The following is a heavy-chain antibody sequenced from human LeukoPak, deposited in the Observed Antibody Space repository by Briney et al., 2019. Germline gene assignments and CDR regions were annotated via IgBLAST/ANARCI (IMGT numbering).Heavy chain of an antibody. CDR3: ARVSPKYCSGGSCYYRY. CDR1: GFTFSSYW. V-gene: IGHV3-7*01. Sequence: GGSLRPSCAASGFTFSSYWMSWVRQAPGKGLEWVANIKQDGSEKYYVDSVKGRFTISRGNAKNSLYLQMNSLRAEDTAVYYCARVSPKYCSGGSCYYRYWGQGTLVTVSS. J-gene: IGHJ4*02. CDR2: IKQDGSEK. D-gene: IGHD2-15*01.